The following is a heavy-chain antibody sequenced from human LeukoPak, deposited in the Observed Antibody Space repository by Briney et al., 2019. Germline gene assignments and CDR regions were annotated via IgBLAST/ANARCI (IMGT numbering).Heavy chain of an antibody. CDR1: GFTFSSYA. D-gene: IGHD1-1*01. J-gene: IGHJ6*03. V-gene: IGHV3-64*01. CDR3: ARDERMGYYYYMDV. Sequence: PGRSLRLSCAASGFTFSSYAMHWVRQAPGKGLEYVSAISSNGGSTYYANSVKGRFTISRDNSKNTLYLQMGSLRAEDMAVYYCARDERMGYYYYMDVWGKGTTVTISS. CDR2: ISSNGGST.